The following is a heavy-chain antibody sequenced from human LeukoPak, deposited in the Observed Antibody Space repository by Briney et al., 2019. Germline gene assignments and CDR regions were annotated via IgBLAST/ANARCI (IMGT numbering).Heavy chain of an antibody. CDR2: INAGNGNT. CDR3: ARDVRVGSGSYYPDY. CDR1: GYTFTSYA. Sequence: GASVKVSCKASGYTFTSYAMHWVRQAPGQRLEWMGWINAGNGNTKYSQKFQGRVTITRDTSASTAYMELSSLRSEDTAVYYCARDVRVGSGSYYPDYWGQGTLVTVSS. V-gene: IGHV1-3*01. D-gene: IGHD3-10*01. J-gene: IGHJ4*02.